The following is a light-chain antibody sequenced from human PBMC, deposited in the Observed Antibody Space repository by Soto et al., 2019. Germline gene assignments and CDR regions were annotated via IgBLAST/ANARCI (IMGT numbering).Light chain of an antibody. CDR2: EGN. V-gene: IGLV2-23*01. CDR1: SSDFGPYNL. J-gene: IGLJ3*02. Sequence: QSALTQPASVAGSPGQSITISCTGSSSDFGPYNLVSWYQQHPGQAPKLIIYEGNKRPSGVSHRFSGFESGNSASLTISGLLAEDEGDYYCSSHAGSHTYMFGGGTKLNVL. CDR3: SSHAGSHTYM.